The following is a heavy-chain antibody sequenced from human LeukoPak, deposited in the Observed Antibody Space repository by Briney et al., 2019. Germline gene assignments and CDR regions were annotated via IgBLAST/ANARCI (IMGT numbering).Heavy chain of an antibody. CDR3: ASIREMATISRLDH. D-gene: IGHD5-24*01. CDR1: GFTFSSYG. V-gene: IGHV3-64*01. Sequence: GGSLRLSCAASGFTFSSYGMHWVRQAPGKGLEYVSAISSNGGSTYYANSVKGRFTISRDNSKNTLYLQMGSLRSEDTAVYYCASIREMATISRLDHWGQGTLVTVSS. CDR2: ISSNGGST. J-gene: IGHJ4*02.